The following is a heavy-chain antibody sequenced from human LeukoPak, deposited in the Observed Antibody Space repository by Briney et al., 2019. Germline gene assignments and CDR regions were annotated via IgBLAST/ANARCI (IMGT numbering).Heavy chain of an antibody. Sequence: GGSLRLSCADSGFTFSSYAMSWVRQAPGRGLEWVSAISADASSTYYADSVEGRFTISRYNSKNTLYLQMNSLRADDTAVYYCARGAYGDYDYWGQGTLVTVSS. J-gene: IGHJ4*02. CDR1: GFTFSSYA. D-gene: IGHD4-17*01. V-gene: IGHV3-23*01. CDR3: ARGAYGDYDY. CDR2: ISADASST.